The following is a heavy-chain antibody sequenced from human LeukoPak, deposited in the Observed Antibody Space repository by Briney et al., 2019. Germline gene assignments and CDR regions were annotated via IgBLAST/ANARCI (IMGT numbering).Heavy chain of an antibody. CDR1: GFTFSRFG. CDR2: IRYDGSDK. J-gene: IGHJ4*02. D-gene: IGHD3-10*01. V-gene: IGHV3-30*02. Sequence: GGSLRLSCATSGFTFSRFGMHWVRQAPGKGLEWVAFIRYDGSDKYYSDSVKGRFTISRDNSKNTLYLQMNSLRTEDTAVYYCTRYGSGSNHKDPFDYWGQGTLATVSS. CDR3: TRYGSGSNHKDPFDY.